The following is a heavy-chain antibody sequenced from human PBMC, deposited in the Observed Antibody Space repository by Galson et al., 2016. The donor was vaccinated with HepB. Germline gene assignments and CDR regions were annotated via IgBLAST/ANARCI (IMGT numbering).Heavy chain of an antibody. V-gene: IGHV4-4*02. D-gene: IGHD2-21*02. CDR1: GASISSSNW. Sequence: SETLSLTCAVSGASISSSNWWTWVRQPPGKGLEWIGEIFHSGSANYSPSLKSRLAMSMDTSKNQFYLTLTSVTAADTAIYFCASVRRFSDFADSWGQGTQVTVS. CDR3: ASVRRFSDFADS. CDR2: IFHSGSA. J-gene: IGHJ5*01.